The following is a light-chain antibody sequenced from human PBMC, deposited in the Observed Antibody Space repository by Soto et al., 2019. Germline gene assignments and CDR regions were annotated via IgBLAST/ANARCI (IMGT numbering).Light chain of an antibody. V-gene: IGLV3-21*04. CDR3: QVWDSSSDPRGV. J-gene: IGLJ1*01. CDR2: YDS. CDR1: NIGSKS. Sequence: SYELTQPPSVSVAPGKTARITCGGNNIGSKSVHWYQQKPGQAPVLVIYYDSDRPSGIPERFSGSNSGNTATLTISRVEAGGEADYYCQVWDSSSDPRGVFGTGTKVTVL.